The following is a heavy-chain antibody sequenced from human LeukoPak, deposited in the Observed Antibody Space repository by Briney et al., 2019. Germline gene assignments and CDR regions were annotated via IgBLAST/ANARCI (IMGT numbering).Heavy chain of an antibody. CDR2: ITGSGGST. J-gene: IGHJ4*02. Sequence: PGGSLRLSCAASGFIFSSYAMTWVRQAPGKGLEWVSAITGSGGSTYYADSVKGRFTISRDNSKNTLYLQMNSLRAEDTAVYYCAKELGFCTNTNCLVYFDYWGQGTLVTVSS. CDR1: GFIFSSYA. V-gene: IGHV3-23*01. CDR3: AKELGFCTNTNCLVYFDY. D-gene: IGHD2-2*01.